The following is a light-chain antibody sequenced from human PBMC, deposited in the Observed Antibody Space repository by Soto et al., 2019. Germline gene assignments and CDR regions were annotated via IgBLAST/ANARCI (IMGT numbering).Light chain of an antibody. Sequence: EIVLTQSPGTLSLSPGERATLSCRASQSVSSSYLAWYQQKPGQAPRLLIYDASSRATGIPDRFSGSGSGTDFTLTISRLEPEDFAVYYCQQRSNWPWTFGQGTKV. V-gene: IGKV3D-20*02. CDR3: QQRSNWPWT. CDR2: DAS. J-gene: IGKJ1*01. CDR1: QSVSSSY.